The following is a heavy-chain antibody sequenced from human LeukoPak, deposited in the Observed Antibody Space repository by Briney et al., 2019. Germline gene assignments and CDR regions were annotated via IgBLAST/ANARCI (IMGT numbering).Heavy chain of an antibody. D-gene: IGHD2-2*01. CDR1: GGSISSGDYY. J-gene: IGHJ4*02. CDR2: IYYSGST. CDR3: AREASYCSSTSCYADY. Sequence: PSETLSLTCTVSGGSISSGDYYWSWIRQPPGKGLEWIGYIYYSGSTCYNPSLKSRVTISVDTSKNQFSLKLSSVTAADTAVYYCAREASYCSSTSCYADYWGQGTLVTVSS. V-gene: IGHV4-30-4*01.